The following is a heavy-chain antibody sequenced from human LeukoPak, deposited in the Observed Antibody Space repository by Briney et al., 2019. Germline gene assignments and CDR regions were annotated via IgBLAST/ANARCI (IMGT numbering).Heavy chain of an antibody. Sequence: GESLKISCKGSGYSFTSYWISWVRQMPGKGLEWMGRIDPSDSYTNYSPFFQGHVTISADKSISTAYLQWSSLKASDTAMYYCARHSRGYSYGYQLDYWGQGTLVTVSS. CDR1: GYSFTSYW. J-gene: IGHJ4*02. CDR2: IDPSDSYT. V-gene: IGHV5-10-1*01. D-gene: IGHD5-18*01. CDR3: ARHSRGYSYGYQLDY.